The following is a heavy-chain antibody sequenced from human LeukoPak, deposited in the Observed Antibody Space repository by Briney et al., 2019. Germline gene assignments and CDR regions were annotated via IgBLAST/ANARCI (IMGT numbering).Heavy chain of an antibody. V-gene: IGHV3-33*06. CDR2: IWYDGSNK. CDR1: GFTFSSYG. D-gene: IGHD2-15*01. Sequence: GGSLRLSCAASGFTFSSYGMHWVRQAPGKGLEWVALIWYDGSNKYYADSVKGRFTISRDNSKNMVYLQMNSLRADDTAVYYCAKSVVVITFRFDDWGQGALVTVSS. J-gene: IGHJ4*02. CDR3: AKSVVVITFRFDD.